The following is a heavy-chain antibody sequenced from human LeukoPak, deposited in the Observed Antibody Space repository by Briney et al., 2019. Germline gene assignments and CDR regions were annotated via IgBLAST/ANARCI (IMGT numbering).Heavy chain of an antibody. Sequence: PSETLSLTCAVYGGSFSGYYWSWIRQPPGKGLEWIGEINHSGSTNYNPSLKSRVTISVDTSKNQFSLKLSSVTAADTAVYYCARGDGSGSYYFYWGQGTLVTVSS. D-gene: IGHD3-10*01. CDR3: ARGDGSGSYYFY. J-gene: IGHJ4*02. V-gene: IGHV4-34*01. CDR1: GGSFSGYY. CDR2: INHSGST.